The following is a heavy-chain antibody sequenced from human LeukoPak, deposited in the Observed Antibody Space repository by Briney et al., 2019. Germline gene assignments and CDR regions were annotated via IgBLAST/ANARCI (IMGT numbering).Heavy chain of an antibody. CDR3: ARGGDDYVFRAFDI. V-gene: IGHV4-39*07. D-gene: IGHD3-16*01. Sequence: SDTLSLTCTVSGGSISSSSYYWSWIRQPPGKGLEWIGEINHSGSTNYNPSLKSRVTISVDTSKNQFSLKLSSVTAADTAVYYCARGGDDYVFRAFDIWGQGTMVTVSS. CDR1: GGSISSSSYY. CDR2: INHSGST. J-gene: IGHJ3*02.